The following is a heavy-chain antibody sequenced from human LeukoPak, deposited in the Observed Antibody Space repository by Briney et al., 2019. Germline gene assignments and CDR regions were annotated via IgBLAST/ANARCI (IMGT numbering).Heavy chain of an antibody. CDR3: ARGDRAAAGLTAPPYFDY. CDR2: IYHSGST. V-gene: IGHV4-38-2*02. CDR1: GYSISSGYY. J-gene: IGHJ4*02. Sequence: SETLSLTCTGSGYSISSGYYWGWIRQPPGKGLEWIGSIYHSGSTYYNPSLKSRVTISVDTSKNQFSLKLSSVTAADTAVYYCARGDRAAAGLTAPPYFDYWGQGTLVTVSS. D-gene: IGHD6-13*01.